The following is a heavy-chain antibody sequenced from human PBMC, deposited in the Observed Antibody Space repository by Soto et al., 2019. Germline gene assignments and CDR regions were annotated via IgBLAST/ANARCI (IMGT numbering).Heavy chain of an antibody. J-gene: IGHJ4*02. CDR3: SRSLNS. V-gene: IGHV3-7*01. CDR1: GFTFSTYW. CDR2: INQDGSEK. Sequence: PGGSLRLSCAASGFTFSTYWMDWVRQTPGKGLEWVANINQDGSEKNYVGSVKGRFTISRDNAKNSLYLQMSSLTAEDSALYYCSRSLNSWGQGTLVTVYS.